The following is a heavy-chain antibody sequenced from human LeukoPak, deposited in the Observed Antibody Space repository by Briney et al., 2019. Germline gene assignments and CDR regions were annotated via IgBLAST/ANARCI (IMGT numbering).Heavy chain of an antibody. CDR1: RFTFSTYA. CDR3: ARDDYGGNSDY. J-gene: IGHJ4*02. CDR2: ISYDGSNK. D-gene: IGHD4-23*01. V-gene: IGHV3-30*04. Sequence: GGSLRLSCAVSRFTFSTYAMHWVRQAPGKGLEWVTLISYDGSNKYYADSVKGRFTISRDNAKNSLYLQMNSLRAEDTAVYYCARDDYGGNSDYWGQGTLVTVSS.